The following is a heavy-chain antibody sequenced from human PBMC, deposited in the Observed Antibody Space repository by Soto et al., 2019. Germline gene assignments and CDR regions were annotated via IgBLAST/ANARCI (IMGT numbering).Heavy chain of an antibody. J-gene: IGHJ4*02. Sequence: SETLSLTCPVSGDSISNYYWSWIRQPPGKGLEWIGYISNSGSTSYNPSLKSRVTISVDTSKNQFSLKLSSVTAADTAVYYCARQEILGGFDYWGQGTLVTVSS. CDR3: ARQEILGGFDY. V-gene: IGHV4-59*08. CDR2: ISNSGST. CDR1: GDSISNYY. D-gene: IGHD3-16*01.